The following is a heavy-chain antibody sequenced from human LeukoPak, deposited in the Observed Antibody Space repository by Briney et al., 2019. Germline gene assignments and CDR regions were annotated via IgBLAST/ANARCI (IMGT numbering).Heavy chain of an antibody. J-gene: IGHJ5*02. CDR2: INPNSGGT. CDR3: ARADRLHGGPYLIGP. Sequence: LGASVTVSCKTSGYSFTDYYMHWVRQAPGQGLEWMGWINPNSGGTSSAQKFQGRVTMTRDTSITTVYMEVSWLTSDDTAIYYCARADRLHGGPYLIGPWGQGTLVTVSS. V-gene: IGHV1-2*03. CDR1: GYSFTDYY. D-gene: IGHD2-21*01.